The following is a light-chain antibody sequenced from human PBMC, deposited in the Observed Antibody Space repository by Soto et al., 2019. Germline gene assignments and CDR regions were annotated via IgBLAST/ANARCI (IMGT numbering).Light chain of an antibody. V-gene: IGKV4-1*01. CDR2: WAS. J-gene: IGKJ1*01. CDR3: QQYYSTPWT. CDR1: QSVLYSSNNKNY. Sequence: DIVMTQSPDSLAVSLGERATINCKSSQSVLYSSNNKNYLTWYQQKPGQPPKLLIYWASTRESGVPDRFSGSGSGIDFTLTISSLQAEDVAVYYGQQYYSTPWTFGQGTKVEIK.